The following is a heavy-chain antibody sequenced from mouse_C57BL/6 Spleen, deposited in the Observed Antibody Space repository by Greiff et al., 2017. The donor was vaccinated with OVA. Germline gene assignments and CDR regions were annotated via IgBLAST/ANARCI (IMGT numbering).Heavy chain of an antibody. CDR2: IHPNSGST. Sequence: QVQLQQPGAELVKPGASVKLSCKASGYTFTSYWMHWVKQRPGQGLEWIGMIHPNSGSTNYNEKFKSKATLTVDKSSSTAYMQLSSLTSEDSAVYYGAREGNYYGSRGYAMDYWGQGTSVTVSS. CDR3: AREGNYYGSRGYAMDY. D-gene: IGHD1-1*01. J-gene: IGHJ4*01. CDR1: GYTFTSYW. V-gene: IGHV1-64*01.